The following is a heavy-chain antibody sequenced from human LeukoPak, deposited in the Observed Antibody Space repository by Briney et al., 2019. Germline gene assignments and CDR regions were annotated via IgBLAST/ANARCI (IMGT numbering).Heavy chain of an antibody. CDR3: TRGAEGIAATDSNFDY. J-gene: IGHJ4*02. V-gene: IGHV3-21*01. CDR2: ISTSSSYI. Sequence: GGSLRLSCAASGFTFSSNNMNWVRLAPGKGREWVSSISTSSSYIYFADSVKGRFTISRDNAKKSLYLQMNSLRAEDTAVYYCTRGAEGIAATDSNFDYWGQGTLVTVSS. CDR1: GFTFSSNN. D-gene: IGHD6-13*01.